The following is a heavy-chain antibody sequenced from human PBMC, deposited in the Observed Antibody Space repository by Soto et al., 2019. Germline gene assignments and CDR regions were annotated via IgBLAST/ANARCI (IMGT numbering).Heavy chain of an antibody. CDR1: GGTFSIYA. CDR3: AIDRRDGNKYYFDY. J-gene: IGHJ4*02. CDR2: IVPIFGTT. D-gene: IGHD4-17*01. V-gene: IGHV1-69*01. Sequence: QVQLVQSGAEVKKPGSSVKVSCKASGGTFSIYAISWVRQAPGQGLEWMGGIVPIFGTTNYAQKFQGRVTITVDEATSTAYMELSSLRSEYTDVYYCAIDRRDGNKYYFDYWGLGPLVTASS.